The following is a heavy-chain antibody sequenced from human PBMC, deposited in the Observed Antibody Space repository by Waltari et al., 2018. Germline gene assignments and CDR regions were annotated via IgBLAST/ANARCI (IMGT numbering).Heavy chain of an antibody. CDR3: ASTVYYDSSGWTYYFDY. D-gene: IGHD3-22*01. V-gene: IGHV4-39*01. Sequence: QLQLQESGPGLVKPSETLSLTCTVSGGSIRLSSYYWCWIRQPPGKGLEWIGSIYYSGSTYYNPSLKSRVTISVDTSKNQFSLKLSSVTAADTAVYYCASTVYYDSSGWTYYFDYWGQGTLVTVSS. J-gene: IGHJ4*02. CDR1: GGSIRLSSYY. CDR2: IYYSGST.